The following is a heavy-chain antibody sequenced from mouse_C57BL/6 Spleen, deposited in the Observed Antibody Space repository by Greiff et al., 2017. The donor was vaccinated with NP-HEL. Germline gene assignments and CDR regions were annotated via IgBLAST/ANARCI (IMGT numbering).Heavy chain of an antibody. V-gene: IGHV1-52*01. D-gene: IGHD4-1*01. Sequence: QVQLKQPGAELVRPGSSVKLSCKASGYTFTSYWMHWVKQRPIQGLEWIGNIDPSDSETHYNQKFKDKATLTVDKSSSTAYMQLSSLTSEDSAVYYCARGELVYAMDYWGQGTSVTVSS. CDR2: IDPSDSET. CDR3: ARGELVYAMDY. J-gene: IGHJ4*01. CDR1: GYTFTSYW.